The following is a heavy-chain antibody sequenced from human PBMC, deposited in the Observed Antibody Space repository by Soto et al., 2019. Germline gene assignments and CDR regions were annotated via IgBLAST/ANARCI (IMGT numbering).Heavy chain of an antibody. CDR1: GGSVSSGTYY. D-gene: IGHD1-26*01. V-gene: IGHV4-61*01. Sequence: PSETLSLTCTVSGGSVSSGTYYWSWIRQPPGKRLEWIGYVYYSGSTNYNPSLKSRVTISVDTSKNQFSLQLNSVTAADTAVYYCGREQTGGLLFDNWGQGTLVTVS. J-gene: IGHJ4*02. CDR2: VYYSGST. CDR3: GREQTGGLLFDN.